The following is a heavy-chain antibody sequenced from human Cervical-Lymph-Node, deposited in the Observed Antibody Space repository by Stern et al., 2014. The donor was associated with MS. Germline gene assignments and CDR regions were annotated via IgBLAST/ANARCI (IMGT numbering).Heavy chain of an antibody. Sequence: EVQLVESGAEVKKPGESLKISCQVSGYNFTNYWIGWVRQMPGKGLEWMGVIYLGDSDTRYSPSFQGQVTISADKSIYTAYLQWSSLKASDTAMYFCVAVHTGMLTPFVYWGQGTLVTVSS. CDR2: IYLGDSDT. J-gene: IGHJ4*02. D-gene: IGHD5-18*01. CDR1: GYNFTNYW. V-gene: IGHV5-51*01. CDR3: VAVHTGMLTPFVY.